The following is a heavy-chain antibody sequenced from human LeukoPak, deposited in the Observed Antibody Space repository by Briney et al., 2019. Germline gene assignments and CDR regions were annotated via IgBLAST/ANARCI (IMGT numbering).Heavy chain of an antibody. CDR3: ARGGLYYDQPHDY. V-gene: IGHV1-69*04. J-gene: IGHJ4*02. D-gene: IGHD3-3*01. CDR1: GGTFSSYA. Sequence: GASVKVSCKASGGTFSSYAISWVRQAPGQGLEWMGRIIPILGIANYAQKFQGRVTITADKSTSTAYMELSSLRSEDTAVYYCARGGLYYDQPHDYWGQGTLVTVSS. CDR2: IIPILGIA.